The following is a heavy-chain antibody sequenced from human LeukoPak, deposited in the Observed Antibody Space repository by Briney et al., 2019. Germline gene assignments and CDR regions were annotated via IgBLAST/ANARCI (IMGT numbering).Heavy chain of an antibody. V-gene: IGHV3-7*01. CDR2: IKQDGSEK. CDR1: GFTFSSYA. Sequence: GGSLRLSCAASGFTFSSYAMSWVRQAPGKGLEWVANIKQDGSEKYYVDSVKGRFTISRDNAKNSLYLQMNSLRAEDTAVYYCAREGVLVYYDSSGHFDYWGQGTLVTVSS. J-gene: IGHJ4*02. D-gene: IGHD3-22*01. CDR3: AREGVLVYYDSSGHFDY.